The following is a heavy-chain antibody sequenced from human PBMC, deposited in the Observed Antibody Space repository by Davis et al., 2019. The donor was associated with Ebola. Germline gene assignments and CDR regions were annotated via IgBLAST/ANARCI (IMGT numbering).Heavy chain of an antibody. CDR2: IIPILGIA. V-gene: IGHV1-69*04. J-gene: IGHJ4*02. CDR3: ARGERWNDELDS. CDR1: GGTFSSYA. D-gene: IGHD1-1*01. Sequence: SVKVSCKASGGTFSSYAISWVRQAPGQGLEWMGRIIPILGIANYAQKFQGRVTITADKSTSTAYMELSSLRSDDTAVYYCARGERWNDELDSWGQGTLVTVSS.